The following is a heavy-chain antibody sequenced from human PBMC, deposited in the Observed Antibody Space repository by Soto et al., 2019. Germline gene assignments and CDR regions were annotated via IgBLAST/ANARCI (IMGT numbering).Heavy chain of an antibody. CDR3: ANNPYYSLSY. CDR2: ISGSDGST. D-gene: IGHD3-10*01. V-gene: IGHV3-23*01. Sequence: LRLSCAASGFTFSIYAMSWVRQAPGKGLEWVSTISGSDGSTYYADSVKGRFTISRDNSKNSLYLQMNSLRAEDTAVYYCANNPYYSLSYWGQGTLVTVSS. J-gene: IGHJ4*02. CDR1: GFTFSIYA.